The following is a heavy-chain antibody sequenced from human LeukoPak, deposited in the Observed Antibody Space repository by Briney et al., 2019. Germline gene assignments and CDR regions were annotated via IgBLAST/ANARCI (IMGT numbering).Heavy chain of an antibody. CDR3: ATRPARGSGPYYPYFDY. CDR1: GGSISASY. D-gene: IGHD3-22*01. Sequence: SSETLSLTCTVSGGSISASYWSWIRQPPGKGLEWIGYIYYSGSTNYNPSLKSRVTISVDTSKKQFSLKLTSVTAADTAMYYCATRPARGSGPYYPYFDYWGQGTLVTVSS. J-gene: IGHJ4*02. CDR2: IYYSGST. V-gene: IGHV4-59*01.